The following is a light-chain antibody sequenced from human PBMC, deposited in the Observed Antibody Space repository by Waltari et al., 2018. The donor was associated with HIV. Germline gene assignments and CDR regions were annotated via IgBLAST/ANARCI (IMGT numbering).Light chain of an antibody. V-gene: IGKV2D-29*01. CDR3: MQTVQLSWT. Sequence: EIVMTQTPLSLSVTPGQPASISCKSSQSLLHSDGKTYLYWYLQRPGQPPQPLMYEVSTRFAGVPDRFSGSGSGTDFTLRISRVEADDVGVYYCMQTVQLSWTFGQGTKVQIK. CDR2: EVS. J-gene: IGKJ1*01. CDR1: QSLLHSDGKTY.